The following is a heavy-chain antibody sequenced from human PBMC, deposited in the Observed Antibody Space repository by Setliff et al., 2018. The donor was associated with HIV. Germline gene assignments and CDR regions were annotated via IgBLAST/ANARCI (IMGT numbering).Heavy chain of an antibody. CDR2: INTFTGTP. J-gene: IGHJ5*02. Sequence: GASVKVSCKASQYTFASQALVWVRQAPGQGLEWMGWINTFTGTPTYAQGFTGRFVFSVDTSVTTAYLQISSLKAEDTAIYYCARALYGDYGGDVNWMDPWGQGTLVTVSS. V-gene: IGHV7-4-1*02. CDR3: ARALYGDYGGDVNWMDP. D-gene: IGHD4-17*01. CDR1: QYTFASQA.